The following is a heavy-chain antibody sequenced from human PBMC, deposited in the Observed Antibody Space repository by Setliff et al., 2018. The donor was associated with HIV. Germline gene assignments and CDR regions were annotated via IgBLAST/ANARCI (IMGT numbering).Heavy chain of an antibody. CDR1: GVSINRTDHY. V-gene: IGHV4-39*01. Sequence: SETLSLTCSVSGVSINRTDHYWGWIRQSPGKRLEWIGSVSQSGSTYYNPSLKSRVAITVDTSENQLSLKLNSVTAADTAVYYCARRGRDGVFIMFATGFDPWGQGALVTVSS. CDR2: VSQSGST. D-gene: IGHD2-8*01. CDR3: ARRGRDGVFIMFATGFDP. J-gene: IGHJ5*02.